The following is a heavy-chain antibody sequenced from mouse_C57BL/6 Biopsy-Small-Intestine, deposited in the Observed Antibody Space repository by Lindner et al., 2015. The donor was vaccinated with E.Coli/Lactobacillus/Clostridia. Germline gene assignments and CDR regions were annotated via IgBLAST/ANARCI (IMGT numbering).Heavy chain of an antibody. CDR2: ISPYNNKT. V-gene: IGHV1-50*01. CDR1: GYRFSTYG. CDR3: ARDRRDYGDYGYFDY. D-gene: IGHD2-13*01. J-gene: IGHJ2*01. Sequence: SVKVSCKSSGYRFSTYGISWVRQAPGQGLQWMGWISPYNNKTHYAQNFQGRVTMTTDTSTNTAYMEVRSLRSDDTAVYYCARDRRDYGDYGYFDYWGQGTLVTVSS.